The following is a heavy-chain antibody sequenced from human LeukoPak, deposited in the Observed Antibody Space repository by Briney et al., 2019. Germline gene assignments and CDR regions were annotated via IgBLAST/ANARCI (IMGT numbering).Heavy chain of an antibody. J-gene: IGHJ4*02. D-gene: IGHD1-1*01. V-gene: IGHV3-7*01. CDR3: AGCAGNSCYFDY. CDR2: IKQDGSAK. Sequence: GGSLRLSCAAAGFRFISYWMSWVRQAPGKGLEWVANIKQDGSAKNYVDSVKGRFTISRDNAKNSLYLQLNSLRAEDTAVYYCAGCAGNSCYFDYWGQGTLVIVSS. CDR1: GFRFISYW.